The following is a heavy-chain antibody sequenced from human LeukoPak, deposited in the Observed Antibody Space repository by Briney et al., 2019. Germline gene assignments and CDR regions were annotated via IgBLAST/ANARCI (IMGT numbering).Heavy chain of an antibody. CDR3: ARNSRHPYYDGLDV. Sequence: SETLSLTCTVSGGSVGSVSSYWTWIRQPPGKGLEWIGYVYHTGGTKYNPSLKSRVTISLDTPKNQFSLRLSSVTAADTAVYYCARNSRHPYYDGLDVWGQGTTVIVSS. CDR2: VYHTGGT. D-gene: IGHD2-21*01. V-gene: IGHV4-61*01. J-gene: IGHJ6*02. CDR1: GGSVGSVSSY.